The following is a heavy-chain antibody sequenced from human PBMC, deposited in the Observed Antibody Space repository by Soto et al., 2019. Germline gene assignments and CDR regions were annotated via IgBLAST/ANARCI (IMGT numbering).Heavy chain of an antibody. Sequence: GASVKVSWEASGYTFTGCYRRWGRQAPGQGVEWMGWINPNSGGTNYAQKFQGWVTMTRDTSISTAYMELSRLRSDDTAVYYCARGHMTTVTGLYYYYMDVWGKGTTVTVSS. J-gene: IGHJ6*03. V-gene: IGHV1-2*04. CDR1: GYTFTGCY. D-gene: IGHD4-4*01. CDR3: ARGHMTTVTGLYYYYMDV. CDR2: INPNSGGT.